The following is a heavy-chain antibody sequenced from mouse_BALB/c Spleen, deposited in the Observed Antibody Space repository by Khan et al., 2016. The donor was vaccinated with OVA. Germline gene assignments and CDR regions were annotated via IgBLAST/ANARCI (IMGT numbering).Heavy chain of an antibody. CDR3: ARSVTITTVVATDFDY. D-gene: IGHD1-1*01. CDR2: ISYSGRT. J-gene: IGHJ2*01. CDR1: GYSITSDYA. Sequence: VQLKESGPGLVKPSQSLSLTCTVTGYSITSDYAWNWIRQFPGNKLEWMGYISYSGRTSYNPSLKSRISITRDTSKNQFFLQLNSVTTEDTATYYCARSVTITTVVATDFDYWRQGTTLTVSS. V-gene: IGHV3-2*02.